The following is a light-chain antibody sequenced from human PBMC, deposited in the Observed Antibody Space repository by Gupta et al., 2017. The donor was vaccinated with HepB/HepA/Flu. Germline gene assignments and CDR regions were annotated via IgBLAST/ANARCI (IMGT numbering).Light chain of an antibody. CDR2: DVT. J-gene: IGLJ2*01. V-gene: IGLV2-14*03. CDR1: NSGLDISNY. Sequence: QSGLTQPASVSGSPGQSITITCAGTNSGLDISNYVAWYQQHPGKAPKLLIYDVTNRPSGVSSRFSGSKSGNTASLTISGLQPDDEGDYYCSSEAGSSTLVLFGGGTKVTVL. CDR3: SSEAGSSTLVL.